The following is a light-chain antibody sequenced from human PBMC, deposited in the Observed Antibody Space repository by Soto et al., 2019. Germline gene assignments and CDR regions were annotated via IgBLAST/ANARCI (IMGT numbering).Light chain of an antibody. CDR3: QQYDGSRYT. CDR1: QSVSSYY. J-gene: IGKJ2*01. CDR2: GAS. V-gene: IGKV3-20*01. Sequence: EIVLTQSPGTLSLSPGERATLSCRASQSVSSYYLVWYQQKPGQAPRLLIYGASSRAAGIPDRFSGSASGTDFTLTISRLEPEDFAVYYCQQYDGSRYTFGQGTKLEIK.